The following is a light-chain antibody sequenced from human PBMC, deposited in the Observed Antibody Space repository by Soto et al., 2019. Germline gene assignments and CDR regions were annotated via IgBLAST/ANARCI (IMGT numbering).Light chain of an antibody. Sequence: DIQMTQSPSSLSASVGDRVTITCRASENIDNYLNWYQQKPGKAPKLLIYAASSLQSGVPSRFSGSGYGTHLTLTISSLQPEDFATYYCQQSYSSLYTFGQGTKLEIK. CDR1: ENIDNY. J-gene: IGKJ2*01. V-gene: IGKV1-39*01. CDR3: QQSYSSLYT. CDR2: AAS.